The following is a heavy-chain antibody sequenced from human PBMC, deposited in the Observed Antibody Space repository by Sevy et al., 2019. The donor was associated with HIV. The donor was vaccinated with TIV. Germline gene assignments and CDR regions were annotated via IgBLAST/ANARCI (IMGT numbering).Heavy chain of an antibody. J-gene: IGHJ4*02. CDR2: ISYSGTNK. CDR3: ARVAVEYCTDDCYHRFDY. CDR1: GFTFTLYA. Sequence: GGSLRLSCAASGFTFTLYAIHWVRQAPGKGLEWVALISYSGTNKYYADSVKGRFTISGDDSKNTAYLQMNNLRTDDTAVYCCARVAVEYCTDDCYHRFDYWGQGTQVTVSS. D-gene: IGHD2-21*02. V-gene: IGHV3-30-3*01.